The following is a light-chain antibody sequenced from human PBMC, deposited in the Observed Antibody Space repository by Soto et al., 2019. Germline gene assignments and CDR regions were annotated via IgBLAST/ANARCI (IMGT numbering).Light chain of an antibody. CDR2: EVH. J-gene: IGLJ3*02. CDR3: QSYDSRLSGVV. Sequence: QSALTQPPSASGSLGQSVTFSCTGTSSDVGGYNYVSWYQQHPGKAPKLIVYEVHKRPSGVPDRFSASKSVTSASLAIAGLQADDEADYYCQSYDSRLSGVVFGGGTKLTVL. V-gene: IGLV2-8*01. CDR1: SSDVGGYNY.